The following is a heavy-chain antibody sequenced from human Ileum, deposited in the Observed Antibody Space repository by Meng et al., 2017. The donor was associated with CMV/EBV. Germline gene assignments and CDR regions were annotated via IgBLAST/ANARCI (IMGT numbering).Heavy chain of an antibody. D-gene: IGHD5-18*01. V-gene: IGHV3-23*01. J-gene: IGHJ4*01. CDR1: GSTFTSFA. Sequence: CAGSGSTFTSFAMAWVRQVPGKGLEWVARISASGGNTNYADSVKDRFTISRDNSKNMLDLQMNSLRAEDTAVYFCVKEQIYTYPAFDFWGHGTLVTVSS. CDR3: VKEQIYTYPAFDF. CDR2: ISASGGNT.